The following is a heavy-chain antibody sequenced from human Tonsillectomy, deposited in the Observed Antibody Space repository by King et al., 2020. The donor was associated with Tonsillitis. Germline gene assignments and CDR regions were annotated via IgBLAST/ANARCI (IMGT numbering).Heavy chain of an antibody. CDR2: IYPGDSDT. CDR1: GYSFTSYW. Sequence: VQLVQSGAEVKKPGESLKISCKGSGYSFTSYWIGWVRQMPGKGLEWMGNIYPGDSDTRYSPSFQGQVTISADKSISTAYLQWSSLKASDTAMYYCARGEVGYYYDSSGEYYFDYWGQGTLVTVSS. D-gene: IGHD3-22*01. CDR3: ARGEVGYYYDSSGEYYFDY. V-gene: IGHV5-51*01. J-gene: IGHJ4*02.